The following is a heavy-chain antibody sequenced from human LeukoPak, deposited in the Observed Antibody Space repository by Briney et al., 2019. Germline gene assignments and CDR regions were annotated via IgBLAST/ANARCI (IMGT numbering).Heavy chain of an antibody. D-gene: IGHD1-26*01. V-gene: IGHV1-69*05. J-gene: IGHJ3*02. CDR1: GGSFSSYA. CDR3: ARGRLGGNYHEAFDI. CDR2: IIPIFGTA. Sequence: SVKVSCKASGGSFSSYAINWVRQAPGQELEWMGSIIPIFGTAFYAQNFQGRVTITTDASTTTAYMDLSSLRSEDTAVYYCARGRLGGNYHEAFDIWGQGTMVTVSS.